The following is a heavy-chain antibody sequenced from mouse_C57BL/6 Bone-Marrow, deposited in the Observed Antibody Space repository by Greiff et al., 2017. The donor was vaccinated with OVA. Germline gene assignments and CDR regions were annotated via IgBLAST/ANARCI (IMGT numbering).Heavy chain of an antibody. CDR2: IYPGSGST. Sequence: VQLQQSGAELVKPGASVKMSCKASGYTFTSYWITWVKQRPGQGLEWIGDIYPGSGSTNYNEKFKSKATLTVDTSSSTAYMQLSSLTSEDSAVYYCARRGYYSNYGWYFDVWGTGTTVTVSS. D-gene: IGHD2-5*01. V-gene: IGHV1-55*01. J-gene: IGHJ1*03. CDR3: ARRGYYSNYGWYFDV. CDR1: GYTFTSYW.